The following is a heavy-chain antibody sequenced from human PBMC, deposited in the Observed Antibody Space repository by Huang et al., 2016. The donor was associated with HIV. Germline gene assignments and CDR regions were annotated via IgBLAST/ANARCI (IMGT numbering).Heavy chain of an antibody. CDR3: AREAGGYGTEVDY. J-gene: IGHJ4*02. CDR2: IIPVFGKA. CDR1: GGTFGSYA. D-gene: IGHD5-18*01. V-gene: IGHV1-69*13. Sequence: VQLVQSGAEVKKPGSSVKVSCKASGGTFGSYAVCWVRQAPGQGLEWRGGIIPVFGKANYGQKFQGRVTITADESTRTVYMELSSLRSDDTAVYYCAREAGGYGTEVDYWGQGTLVTVSS.